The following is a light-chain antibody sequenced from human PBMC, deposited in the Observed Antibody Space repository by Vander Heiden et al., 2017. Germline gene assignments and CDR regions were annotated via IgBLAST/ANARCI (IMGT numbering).Light chain of an antibody. V-gene: IGKV1-39*01. CDR3: RQSYSTLSLT. CDR2: AAS. CDR1: QSISSY. J-gene: IGKJ4*01. Sequence: DIQMTQSPSSLSASVGDRVTITCRASQSISSYLNWYQQKPGKAPKLLIYAASSLQSRVPSRFSGSRSWTDFTLTISSLQPEDFATYYCRQSYSTLSLTFGGGTKVEIK.